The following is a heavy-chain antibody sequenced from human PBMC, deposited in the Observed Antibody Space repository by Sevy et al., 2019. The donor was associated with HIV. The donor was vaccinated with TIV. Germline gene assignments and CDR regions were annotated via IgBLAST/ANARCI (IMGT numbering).Heavy chain of an antibody. Sequence: GGSLRLSCAASGFAFSDYFAMHWVRQAPGKGLEWVALISYDESDKYYADSVKGRFTISGDNFKNTLYLQMNSLTTEDTAVYYCARPRANYVDHYFFFAMDVWGQGTTVTVSS. CDR2: ISYDESDK. D-gene: IGHD4-17*01. J-gene: IGHJ6*02. V-gene: IGHV3-30-3*01. CDR1: GFAFSDYFA. CDR3: ARPRANYVDHYFFFAMDV.